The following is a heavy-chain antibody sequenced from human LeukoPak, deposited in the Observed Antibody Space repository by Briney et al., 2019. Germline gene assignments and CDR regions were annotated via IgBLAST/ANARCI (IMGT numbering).Heavy chain of an antibody. D-gene: IGHD1-26*01. J-gene: IGHJ5*02. V-gene: IGHV3-23*03. CDR2: IYTGGGR. CDR3: AKGPYSGFS. Sequence: GGSLRLSCAASGFTFSSYSMNWVRQAPGKELEWVSVIYTGGGRYYADSVKGRFTISRDNSKNTLYLQMNSLRAEDTAVYYCAKGPYSGFSWGQGTLVTVSS. CDR1: GFTFSSYS.